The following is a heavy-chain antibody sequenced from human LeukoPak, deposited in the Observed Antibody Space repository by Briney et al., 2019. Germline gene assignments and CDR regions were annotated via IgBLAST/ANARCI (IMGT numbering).Heavy chain of an antibody. CDR3: ARESSSQELGYRYNHDAFDI. Sequence: GASVKVSCKASGYTFTGYYVHWVRQAPGQGLEWMGWINPNSGGTNYAQKFQGRVTMTRDTSISTAYMELSRLRSDDTAVYYCARESSSQELGYRYNHDAFDIWGQGTMVTVSS. J-gene: IGHJ3*02. V-gene: IGHV1-2*02. CDR1: GYTFTGYY. D-gene: IGHD3-16*02. CDR2: INPNSGGT.